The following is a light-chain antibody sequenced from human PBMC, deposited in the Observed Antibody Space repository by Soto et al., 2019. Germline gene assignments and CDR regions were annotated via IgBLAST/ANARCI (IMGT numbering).Light chain of an antibody. CDR3: QQRSDWPRT. J-gene: IGKJ2*01. Sequence: ETVMTQSPATLFLSPGERATLSCRASQSVSSSLAWYQQKPGRAPRLLIYDASNRATGIPARFSGSGSGTDFTLTISSLEPEDFAVYYCQQRSDWPRTFGQGTKLEIK. V-gene: IGKV3-11*01. CDR2: DAS. CDR1: QSVSSS.